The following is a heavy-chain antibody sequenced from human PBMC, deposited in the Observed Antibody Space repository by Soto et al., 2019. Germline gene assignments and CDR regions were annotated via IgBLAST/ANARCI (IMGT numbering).Heavy chain of an antibody. J-gene: IGHJ6*02. D-gene: IGHD3-10*01. CDR1: GYSFTSYG. Sequence: QVQLVQSGAEVKKPGASVKVSCKASGYSFTSYGISWVRQAPGQGLEWMGWISAYNGNTNYAQKPQDRVTTTTATSTSSAYLERRSPRSDDTAVYDCARDNGFGASDAWGQGTTVTVSS. CDR2: ISAYNGNT. CDR3: ARDNGFGASDA. V-gene: IGHV1-18*01.